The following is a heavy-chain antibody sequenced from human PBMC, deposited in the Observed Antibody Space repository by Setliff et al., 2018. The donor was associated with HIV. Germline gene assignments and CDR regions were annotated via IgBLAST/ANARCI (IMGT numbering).Heavy chain of an antibody. V-gene: IGHV1-3*01. CDR1: GYTFTSYA. CDR3: ATDSGYGYYYYGMDV. J-gene: IGHJ6*02. D-gene: IGHD5-12*01. Sequence: ASVKVSCKASGYTFTSYAMHWVRQAPGQRLEWMGWINAGNGNTKYSQKFQGRVTITRDTSASAAYMELSSLRSEDTAVYYCATDSGYGYYYYGMDVWGQGTTVTVSS. CDR2: INAGNGNT.